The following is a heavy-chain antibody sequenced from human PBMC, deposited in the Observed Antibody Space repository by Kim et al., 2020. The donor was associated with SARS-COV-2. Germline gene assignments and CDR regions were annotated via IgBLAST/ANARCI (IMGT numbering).Heavy chain of an antibody. CDR3: GQCIGGNFRDLYFDR. D-gene: IGHD2-15*01. CDR1: GFTFSNYG. CDR2: IIDSGSSA. J-gene: IGHJ4*02. V-gene: IGHV3-23*01. Sequence: GGSLRLSCAASGFTFSNYGMSWVRQAPGKGLEWVSGIIDSGSSANYIYSVKGRFTISRDNSKNTVYLQMNSLRVEDRAVYYCGQCIGGNFRDLYFDRWGQGTLVIVSS.